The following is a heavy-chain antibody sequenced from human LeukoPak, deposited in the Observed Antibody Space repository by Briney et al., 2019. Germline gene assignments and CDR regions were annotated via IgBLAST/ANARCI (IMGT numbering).Heavy chain of an antibody. CDR2: ISSSGSTI. J-gene: IGHJ6*02. CDR3: ARDAPGITIFGVVTHYYYYGMDV. Sequence: RGSLRLSCAASGFTFSSYEMNWVRQAPGKGLEWVSYISSSGSTIYYADSVKGRFTISRDNAKNSLYLQMNSLRAEDTAVYYCARDAPGITIFGVVTHYYYYGMDVWGQGTTVTVSS. CDR1: GFTFSSYE. D-gene: IGHD3-3*01. V-gene: IGHV3-48*03.